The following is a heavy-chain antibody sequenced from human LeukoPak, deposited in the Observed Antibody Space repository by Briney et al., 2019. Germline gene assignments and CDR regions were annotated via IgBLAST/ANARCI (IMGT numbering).Heavy chain of an antibody. CDR2: ISSRSSTI. CDR3: GASRQYVGAFDI. J-gene: IGHJ3*02. V-gene: IGHV3-48*03. Sequence: GGSLRLSCAASGFTFSSYELYWVRQAPGKGLEWISYISSRSSTIKYADSVRGRFTISRADARESLFLQMNSLRAEDTAIYYCGASRQYVGAFDIWGQGTLDTVSS. CDR1: GFTFSSYE. D-gene: IGHD3-16*01.